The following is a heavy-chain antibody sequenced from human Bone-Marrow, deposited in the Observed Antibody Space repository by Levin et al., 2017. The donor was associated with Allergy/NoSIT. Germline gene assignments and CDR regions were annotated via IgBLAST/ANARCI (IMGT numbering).Heavy chain of an antibody. J-gene: IGHJ5*02. V-gene: IGHV4-61*01. CDR3: ARSSGNFWSGKGRFDP. CDR1: GASVSSGSYY. CDR2: LYYSGST. Sequence: SETLSLTFTVSGASVSSGSYYWSWIRQPPGKGLEWIGYLYYSGSTNYNPSLKSRVTISVDTSKNQFSLKLSSVTAADTAVYYCARSSGNFWSGKGRFDPWGQGTLVTVSS. D-gene: IGHD3-3*01.